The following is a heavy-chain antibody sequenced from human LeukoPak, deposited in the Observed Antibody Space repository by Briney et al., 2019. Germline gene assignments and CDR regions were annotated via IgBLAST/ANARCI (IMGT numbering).Heavy chain of an antibody. CDR3: ARALAYCGGDCHLPDY. V-gene: IGHV4-39*07. CDR1: GGSISSSSYY. D-gene: IGHD2-21*02. Sequence: SETLSLTCTVSGGSISSSSYYWGWIRQPPGKGLEWIGSIYYSGSTYYNPSLKSRVTISVDTSKNQFSQKLSSVTAADTAVYYCARALAYCGGDCHLPDYWGQGTLVTVSS. CDR2: IYYSGST. J-gene: IGHJ4*02.